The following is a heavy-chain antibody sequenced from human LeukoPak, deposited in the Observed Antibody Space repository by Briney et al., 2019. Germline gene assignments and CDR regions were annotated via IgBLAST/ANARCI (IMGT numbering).Heavy chain of an antibody. D-gene: IGHD1-26*01. CDR2: INTHNGAT. CDR3: ARGPIGGLRKGFDI. J-gene: IGHJ4*02. CDR1: GNTFAGYY. V-gene: IGHV1-2*02. Sequence: ASVKVSCKASGNTFAGYYVHWVRQAPGQGLEWMGWINTHNGATNYAQLFQGRVTMTTDTAVTTALDLVGLKSDDAAVYFCARGPIGGLRKGFDIWGQGTLVTVSS.